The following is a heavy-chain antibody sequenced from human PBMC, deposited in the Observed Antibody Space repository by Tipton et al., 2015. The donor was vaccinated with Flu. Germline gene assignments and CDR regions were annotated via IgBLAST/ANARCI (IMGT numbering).Heavy chain of an antibody. CDR3: ASAGSYYCLDY. CDR2: IYNSGST. D-gene: IGHD1-26*01. CDR1: GGSMSSQY. Sequence: TLSLTCYVSGGSMSSQYWSWIRQPPGKGLEWIGYIYNSGSTDFNPSLKSRVTISLDTAKNQFSLKLSSVTAADTAVYYCASAGSYYCLDYWGQGTLVTVSS. J-gene: IGHJ4*02. V-gene: IGHV4-59*11.